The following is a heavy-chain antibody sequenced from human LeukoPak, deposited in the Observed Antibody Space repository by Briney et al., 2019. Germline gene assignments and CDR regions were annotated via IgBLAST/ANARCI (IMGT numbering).Heavy chain of an antibody. CDR3: ARVRGSYSSDY. Sequence: GGSLRLSCAASGFTFSHYYMSWIRQAPGKGLEWISSISSRGGTTIYYADSVKGRFTISRDNAKSSLYLQLNSQRAEDTAVYYCARVRGSYSSDYWGQGTLVTVSS. CDR2: ISSRGGTTI. J-gene: IGHJ4*02. V-gene: IGHV3-11*04. D-gene: IGHD1-26*01. CDR1: GFTFSHYY.